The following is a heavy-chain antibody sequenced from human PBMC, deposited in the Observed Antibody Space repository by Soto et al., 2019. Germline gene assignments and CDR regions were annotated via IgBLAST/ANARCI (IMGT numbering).Heavy chain of an antibody. CDR2: ISGSGGST. Sequence: EVQLLESGGGLVQPGGYLRLSCAASGFTFSSYAMSWVRQAPGKGLEWVSAISGSGGSTYYTDSVKGRFTISRDNSKNTLYLQMNSLRAEDTAVYYCAKLPHSSGWPIFDYWGQGTLVTVSS. D-gene: IGHD6-19*01. CDR3: AKLPHSSGWPIFDY. V-gene: IGHV3-23*01. J-gene: IGHJ4*02. CDR1: GFTFSSYA.